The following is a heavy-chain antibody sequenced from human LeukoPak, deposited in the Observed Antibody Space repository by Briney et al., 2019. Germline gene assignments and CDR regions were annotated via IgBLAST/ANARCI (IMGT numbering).Heavy chain of an antibody. V-gene: IGHV4-34*01. J-gene: IGHJ4*02. CDR1: GGSFSDYY. D-gene: IGHD3-22*01. Sequence: SETLSLTCAVYGGSFSDYYWSWIRQPPGKGLEWIGEINHSGSTNYNPSLKSRVTISVHTSKNQFSLRLSSVTAADTAVYYCARGRDHYDSSGYLAEYYFDYWGQGTLVTVSS. CDR3: ARGRDHYDSSGYLAEYYFDY. CDR2: INHSGST.